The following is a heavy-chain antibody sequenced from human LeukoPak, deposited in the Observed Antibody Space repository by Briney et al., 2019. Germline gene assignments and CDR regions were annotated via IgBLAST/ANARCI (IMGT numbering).Heavy chain of an antibody. CDR2: IYYSGST. CDR1: GGSISSSSYY. CDR3: ARRLSRGALY. D-gene: IGHD1-26*01. Sequence: SETLSLTCTVSGGSISSSSYYWGWIRQPPGTGLEWIGSIYYSGSTYYNPSLKSRVTISVDTSKNQFSLKLSSVTAADTAVYYCARRLSRGALYWGQGTLVTVSS. V-gene: IGHV4-39*01. J-gene: IGHJ4*02.